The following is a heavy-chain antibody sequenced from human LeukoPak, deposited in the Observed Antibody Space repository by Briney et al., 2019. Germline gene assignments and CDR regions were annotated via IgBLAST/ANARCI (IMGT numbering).Heavy chain of an antibody. CDR2: INSDGSST. D-gene: IGHD6-19*01. CDR1: GFTFSSYW. V-gene: IGHV3-74*01. J-gene: IGHJ4*02. Sequence: GGSLRLSCAASGFTFSSYWMHWVRQAPGKGLVWVSRINSDGSSTSYADSVKGRFTISRDNAKNSLYLQMNSLRAEDTAVYYCARGRGQWLVRRWPLDYWGQGTLVTVSS. CDR3: ARGRGQWLVRRWPLDY.